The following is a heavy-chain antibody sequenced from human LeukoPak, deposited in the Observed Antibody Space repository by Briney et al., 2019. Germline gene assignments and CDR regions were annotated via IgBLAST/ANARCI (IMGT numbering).Heavy chain of an antibody. CDR3: ARGKVLRYPKLENWFDP. J-gene: IGHJ5*02. Sequence: KPSETLSLTCAVYGGSFSGYYWSWIRQPPGKGPEWIGEINHSGSTNYNPSLKSRVTISVDTSKNQFSLKLSSVTAADTAVYYCARGKVLRYPKLENWFDPWGQGTLVTVSS. D-gene: IGHD3-9*01. CDR1: GGSFSGYY. V-gene: IGHV4-34*01. CDR2: INHSGST.